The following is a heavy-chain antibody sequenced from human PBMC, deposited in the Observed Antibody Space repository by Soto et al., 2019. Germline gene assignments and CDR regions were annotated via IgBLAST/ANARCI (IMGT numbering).Heavy chain of an antibody. CDR1: GFTFSDYY. CDR3: ARELRFLDSDDWFDP. D-gene: IGHD3-3*01. J-gene: IGHJ5*02. V-gene: IGHV3-11*06. Sequence: GGSLRLSCAASGFTFSDYYMSWIRQAPGKGLEWVSYISSSSSYTNYADSVKGRFTISRDNAKNSLYLQMNSLRAEDTAVYYCARELRFLDSDDWFDPWGQGTLVTVSS. CDR2: ISSSSSYT.